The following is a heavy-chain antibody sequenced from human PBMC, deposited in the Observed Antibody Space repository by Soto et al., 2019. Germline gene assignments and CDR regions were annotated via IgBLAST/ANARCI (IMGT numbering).Heavy chain of an antibody. Sequence: QAHLVESGGGVVQPGRSLRLSCAASGFTFNSFAIHWVRQAPGKGLEWVAVIAFDGNNKYYADSVKGRFTVSRDNSKNTVDLQMNSLRAEDTAVYYCAGEGGGIVVVVALAAYAMDVWGQGTTVTVSS. J-gene: IGHJ6*02. CDR3: AGEGGGIVVVVALAAYAMDV. D-gene: IGHD2-15*01. V-gene: IGHV3-30*14. CDR1: GFTFNSFA. CDR2: IAFDGNNK.